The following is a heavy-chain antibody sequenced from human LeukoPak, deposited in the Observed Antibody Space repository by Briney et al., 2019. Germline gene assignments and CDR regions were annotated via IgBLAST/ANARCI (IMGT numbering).Heavy chain of an antibody. J-gene: IGHJ5*02. V-gene: IGHV4-59*01. Sequence: SETLSLTCTVSGGSISSSYWSWIRQPPGKGLEWIGYIFYSGSTSYNPSLKSRVTISVDTPKNQFSLKLSSVTAADTAVYYCARVSMRDYSGNVGYYRWFDPWGQGTLVTVSS. CDR2: IFYSGST. CDR1: GGSISSSY. CDR3: ARVSMRDYSGNVGYYRWFDP. D-gene: IGHD3-22*01.